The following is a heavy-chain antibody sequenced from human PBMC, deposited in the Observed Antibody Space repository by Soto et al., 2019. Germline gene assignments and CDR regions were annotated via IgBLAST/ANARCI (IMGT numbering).Heavy chain of an antibody. J-gene: IGHJ5*02. V-gene: IGHV1-69*05. D-gene: IGHD3-3*01. Sequence: QVQLVQSGAEVKKPGSSVNVSCKTSGGTFGNSAVTWVRQAPGQGLEWLGGIVPMFGTANYAQKFQGRVTITPDASTITAYMELSSLNTGDTAVYYCARDGDPQSAFWSGPLGGGRFDPWGQGTLVTVSS. CDR2: IVPMFGTA. CDR1: GGTFGNSA. CDR3: ARDGDPQSAFWSGPLGGGRFDP.